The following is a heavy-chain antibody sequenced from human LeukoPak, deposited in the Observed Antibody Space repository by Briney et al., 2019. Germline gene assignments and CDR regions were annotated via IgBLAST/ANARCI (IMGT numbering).Heavy chain of an antibody. CDR3: ARGEYCSSTSCSYYYYYMDV. D-gene: IGHD2-2*01. J-gene: IGHJ6*03. Sequence: SETLSLTCTVSGGSISSYYWSWIRQPPGKGLEWIGYIYYSGSTNYNPSLKSRVTISVDTSKNQFSLKLSSVTAADTAVYYCARGEYCSSTSCSYYYYYMDVWGKGTTVTVSS. V-gene: IGHV4-59*01. CDR1: GGSISSYY. CDR2: IYYSGST.